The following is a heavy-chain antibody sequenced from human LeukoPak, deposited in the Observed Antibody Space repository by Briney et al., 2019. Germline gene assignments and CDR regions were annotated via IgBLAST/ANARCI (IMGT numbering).Heavy chain of an antibody. V-gene: IGHV3-48*01. D-gene: IGHD1-1*01. CDR2: INSGSSTI. CDR1: EFSLRSYS. J-gene: IGHJ3*02. CDR3: ARVLLERPGIDSFDM. Sequence: GGSLRLSCGASEFSLRSYSMDWVRQAPGKGLEWVSHINSGSSTIYYADSVKGRFTISRDNAGYSLYLHMNSLRAEDTAVYYCARVLLERPGIDSFDMWGQGTMVTVSS.